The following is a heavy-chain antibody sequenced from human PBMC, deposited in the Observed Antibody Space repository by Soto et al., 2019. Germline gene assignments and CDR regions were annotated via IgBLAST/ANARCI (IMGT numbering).Heavy chain of an antibody. Sequence: QVQLVESGGGVVQPGRSLTLSCAASGFTFSSYAMHWVRQAPGKGLEWVAVISYDGSNKYYADSVKGRFTISRDNSKNTLYLQMNSLRAEDTAVYYCARAVSIAVAGYFDYWGQGTLVTVSS. D-gene: IGHD6-19*01. CDR2: ISYDGSNK. CDR1: GFTFSSYA. CDR3: ARAVSIAVAGYFDY. J-gene: IGHJ4*02. V-gene: IGHV3-30-3*01.